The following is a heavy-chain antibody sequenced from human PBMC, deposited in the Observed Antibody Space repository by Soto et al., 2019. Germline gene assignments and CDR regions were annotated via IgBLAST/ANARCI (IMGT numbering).Heavy chain of an antibody. V-gene: IGHV3-74*01. Sequence: EVQLVESGGGLVQPGGSLRLSCLASGFTFSSYWMHWVRQAPGKGLVWVSSISNDGISTSYADPVKGRFTISRDNAKNTLYLQMNSLRAEDTAVYYCARLPNKSPQNWGQGTLVIVSP. CDR1: GFTFSSYW. J-gene: IGHJ1*01. CDR3: ARLPNKSPQN. CDR2: ISNDGIST.